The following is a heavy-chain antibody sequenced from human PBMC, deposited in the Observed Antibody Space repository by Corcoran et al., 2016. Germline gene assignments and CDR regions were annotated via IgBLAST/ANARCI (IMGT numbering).Heavy chain of an antibody. CDR1: GFTFSSYW. Sequence: EVQLVESGGGLVQPGGSLRLSCAASGFTFSSYWMSWVRQAPGKGLEWVANIKQDGSEKYYVDSVKGRFTISRDNAKNSLYLQMNSLRAEDTAVYYCARLYCGGDCYSREPDDYWGQGTLVTVSS. CDR3: ARLYCGGDCYSREPDDY. V-gene: IGHV3-7*03. J-gene: IGHJ4*02. D-gene: IGHD2-21*02. CDR2: IKQDGSEK.